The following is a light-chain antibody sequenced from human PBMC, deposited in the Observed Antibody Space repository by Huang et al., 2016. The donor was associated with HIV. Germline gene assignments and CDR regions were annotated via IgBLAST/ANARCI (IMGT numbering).Light chain of an antibody. CDR2: ATS. J-gene: IGKJ2*01. V-gene: IGKV3-20*01. CDR1: QSLGSSS. CDR3: QRYGSSPPYT. Sequence: EVVLTQSPDTLSLSPGERATHSCSASQSLGSSSLAWYQQKPGQAPRLLIYATSTRPTGIPDRFSGSGSGTDFSLTVTRLEPEDFAVYYCQRYGSSPPYTFGQGTKLEI.